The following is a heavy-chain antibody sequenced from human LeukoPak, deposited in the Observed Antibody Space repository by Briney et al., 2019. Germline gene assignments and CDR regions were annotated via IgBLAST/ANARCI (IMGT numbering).Heavy chain of an antibody. D-gene: IGHD2-15*01. CDR2: VYTSGIT. V-gene: IGHV4-4*07. J-gene: IGHJ4*02. Sequence: SSETLSLTCAVSGGSISGYYWSWIRQPAGKGLEWIGRVYTSGITNSNPSLKGRVTLSVDTSQNQFSLMLNSVTAADTAVYYCARVHTSSCTNGSGGTCPFFLDSWDQGFLVTVSS. CDR3: ARVHTSSCTNGSGGTCPFFLDS. CDR1: GGSISGYY.